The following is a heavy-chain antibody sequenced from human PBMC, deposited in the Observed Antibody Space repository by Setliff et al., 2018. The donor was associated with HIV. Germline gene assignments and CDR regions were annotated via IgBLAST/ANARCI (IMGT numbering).Heavy chain of an antibody. CDR1: GGSFSSYY. CDR3: ARDRHSSGLGSYGP. Sequence: SETLSLTCTISGGSFSSYYWSWVRQPAGRGLEWIGRIYSSGTTNYNPSLKSRVTMSVDTSKNQFSLKLTSVTAADTAVYYCARDRHSSGLGSYGPWGPGTLVTVSS. V-gene: IGHV4-4*07. D-gene: IGHD3-10*01. J-gene: IGHJ5*02. CDR2: IYSSGTT.